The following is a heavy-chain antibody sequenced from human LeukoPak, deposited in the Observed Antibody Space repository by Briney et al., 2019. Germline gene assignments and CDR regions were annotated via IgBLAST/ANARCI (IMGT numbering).Heavy chain of an antibody. CDR1: GLIVSNNY. D-gene: IGHD3-10*01. CDR2: IYSGGST. J-gene: IGHJ6*03. V-gene: IGHV3-53*01. Sequence: GGSLRLSCAASGLIVSNNYMNWVRLAPGKGLERVSIIYSGGSTHYADSVKGRFTVSRDNSKNTLYLQMNSLRAEDTAVYYCARTTMVRGASYYYYYYMDVWGKGTTVTISS. CDR3: ARTTMVRGASYYYYYYMDV.